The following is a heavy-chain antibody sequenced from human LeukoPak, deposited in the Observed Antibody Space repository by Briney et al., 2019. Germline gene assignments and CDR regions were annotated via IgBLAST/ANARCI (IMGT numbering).Heavy chain of an antibody. CDR1: GFTFTSYW. CDR3: ARARTTRGSDY. D-gene: IGHD4-17*01. V-gene: IGHV3-33*01. J-gene: IGHJ4*02. Sequence: GGSLRLSCAVSGFTFTSYWMSWVRQAPGKGLEWVAFIWYDGSNKYYADSVKGRFTISRDNSKNTLYLQMNSLRAEDTAVYYCARARTTRGSDYWGQGTLVTVSS. CDR2: IWYDGSNK.